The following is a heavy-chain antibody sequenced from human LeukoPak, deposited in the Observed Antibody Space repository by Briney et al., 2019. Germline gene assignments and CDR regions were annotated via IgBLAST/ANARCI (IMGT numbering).Heavy chain of an antibody. D-gene: IGHD3-22*01. V-gene: IGHV4-38-2*02. CDR1: GFSIKNGYY. CDR3: ARAQFYADGSDYSRYYFDI. Sequence: SETLSLTCSVSGFSIKNGYYWAWLRQPPGEGLEWIGSIYRSGSTYVNPSLKSRGTISIDTSNNRVSLQLSSVTAADTAVYYCARAQFYADGSDYSRYYFDIWGQGSLVTVSS. J-gene: IGHJ4*02. CDR2: IYRSGST.